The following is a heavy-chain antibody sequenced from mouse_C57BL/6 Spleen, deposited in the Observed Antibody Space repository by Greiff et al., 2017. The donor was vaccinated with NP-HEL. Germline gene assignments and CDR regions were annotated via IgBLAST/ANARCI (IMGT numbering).Heavy chain of an antibody. CDR1: GYTFTSYW. V-gene: IGHV1-52*01. J-gene: IGHJ2*01. CDR3: ARGWLRRYFDY. Sequence: QVQLQQPGAELVRPGSSVKLSCKASGYTFTSYWMHWVKQRPIQGLEWIGNIDPSDSETHYNQKFKDKATLTVDKSSSTAYMQLSSLTSEDSAVYYCARGWLRRYFDYWGQGTTLTVSS. D-gene: IGHD2-2*01. CDR2: IDPSDSET.